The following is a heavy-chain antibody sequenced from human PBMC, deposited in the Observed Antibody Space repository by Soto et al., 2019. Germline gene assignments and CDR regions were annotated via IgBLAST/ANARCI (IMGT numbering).Heavy chain of an antibody. CDR1: GFTFSSYA. J-gene: IGHJ6*02. D-gene: IGHD3-22*01. Sequence: PGGSLRLSCAASGFTFSSYAMSWVRQAPGQGLEWVSAISGSGGSTYYADSVKGRFTISRDNSKNTLYLQMNSLSAEDTAVYYCAKNLESPPDSSCPWRYYYYGMDVWAQGTTVTV. CDR3: AKNLESPPDSSCPWRYYYYGMDV. CDR2: ISGSGGST. V-gene: IGHV3-23*01.